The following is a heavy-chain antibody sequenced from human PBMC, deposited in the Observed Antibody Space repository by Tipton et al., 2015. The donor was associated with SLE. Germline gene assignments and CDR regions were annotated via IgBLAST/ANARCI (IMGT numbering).Heavy chain of an antibody. CDR3: AKGGSSIWYGAFDF. V-gene: IGHV3-30*02. J-gene: IGHJ3*01. CDR2: IRYDGSNK. CDR1: GFTLRSYG. Sequence: SLRLSCAASGFTLRSYGMHWVRQAPGKGLEWVAFIRYDGSNKYYADSVKGRFTISRDNSKNTLFLQMNRLRAEDTAVYYCAKGGSSIWYGAFDFWGQGTMVTVSS. D-gene: IGHD6-13*01.